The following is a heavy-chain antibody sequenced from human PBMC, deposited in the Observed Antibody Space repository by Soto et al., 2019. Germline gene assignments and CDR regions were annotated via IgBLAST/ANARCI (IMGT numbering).Heavy chain of an antibody. V-gene: IGHV3-9*01. D-gene: IGHD2-8*01. CDR1: GFTFDDYA. J-gene: IGHJ4*02. Sequence: EVQLEESGGALVQPGRSLRLSCAASGFTFDDYAMYWVRQVLGKGLEWVSSISWNSGNIGYADSVKGRFTTSRDNAENSLFPQMNRLRPKHTALYYFERSKGVYSYGTPFDYWGQGPLFTVPS. CDR3: ERSKGVYSYGTPFDY. CDR2: ISWNSGNI.